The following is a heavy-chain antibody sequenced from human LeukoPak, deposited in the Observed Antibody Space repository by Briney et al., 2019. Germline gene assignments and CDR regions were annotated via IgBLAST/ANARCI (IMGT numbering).Heavy chain of an antibody. J-gene: IGHJ2*01. CDR1: GGSIGHYY. CDR2: IYTSGAT. CDR3: AREDWKWYFDV. V-gene: IGHV4-4*07. D-gene: IGHD1-1*01. Sequence: PSETLSLTCIVSGGSIGHYYWSWIRQSAGNRLEWIGRIYTSGATHYNPSLQSRVAMSVDPSKSQFSLDLTSLTAADTAIYYCAREDWKWYFDVWGRGTVVTVS.